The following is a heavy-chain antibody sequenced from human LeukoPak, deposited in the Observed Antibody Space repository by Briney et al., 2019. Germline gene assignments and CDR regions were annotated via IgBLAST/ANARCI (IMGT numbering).Heavy chain of an antibody. CDR2: ISGSGGST. D-gene: IGHD3-3*01. J-gene: IGHJ6*04. CDR1: GFTFSSYA. CDR3: AKVSGRFLEWLTFMDV. V-gene: IGHV3-23*01. Sequence: GGSLRLSCAASGFTFSSYAMSWVRQAPGKGLEWVSAISGSGGSTYYADSVKGRFTISRDNSKNTLYLQMNSLRAEDTAVYYRAKVSGRFLEWLTFMDVWGEGTTVTVSS.